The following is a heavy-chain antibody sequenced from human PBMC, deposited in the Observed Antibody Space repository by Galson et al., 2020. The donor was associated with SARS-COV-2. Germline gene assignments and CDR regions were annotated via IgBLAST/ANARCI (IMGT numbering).Heavy chain of an antibody. CDR1: GASVPGTTYY. J-gene: IGHJ4*02. D-gene: IGHD3-3*01. V-gene: IGHV4-61*09. CDR3: ASYDFWSASYS. Sequence: SETLSLTCTVSGASVPGTTYYWNWIRQPAGKGLEWIGHIYSSGSANYNPSLKSRATISVDTSKRHFSLKLSSVTAADTAVYYCASYDFWSASYSWGQGTLVTVSS. CDR2: IYSSGSA.